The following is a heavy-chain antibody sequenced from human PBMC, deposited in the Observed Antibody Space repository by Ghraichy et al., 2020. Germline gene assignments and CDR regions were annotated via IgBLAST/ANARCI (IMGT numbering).Heavy chain of an antibody. CDR1: GYTFTSYG. CDR2: ISAYNGNT. V-gene: IGHV1-18*04. Sequence: ASVKVSCKASGYTFTSYGISWVRQAPGQGLEWMGWISAYNGNTNYAQKLQGRVTMTTDTSTSTAYMELRSLRSDDTAVYYCARESGIQLWLPRNYYYYYGMDVWGQGTTVTVSS. CDR3: ARESGIQLWLPRNYYYYYGMDV. D-gene: IGHD5-18*01. J-gene: IGHJ6*02.